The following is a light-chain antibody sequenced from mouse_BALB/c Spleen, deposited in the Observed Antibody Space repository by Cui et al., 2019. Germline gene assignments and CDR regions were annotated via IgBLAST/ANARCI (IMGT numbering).Light chain of an antibody. CDR2: STS. V-gene: IGKV4-74*01. CDR3: HQYHRSPYT. CDR1: SSVSSSY. J-gene: IGKJ2*01. Sequence: QIVLTQSPAIMSAPLGDRVTMTCTASSSVSSSYLHWYQQKPGSSPKLWIYSTSNLASGVPTRFSGSASGTSYSLTISSMEAEDAATYYCHQYHRSPYTFGGGTKLEI.